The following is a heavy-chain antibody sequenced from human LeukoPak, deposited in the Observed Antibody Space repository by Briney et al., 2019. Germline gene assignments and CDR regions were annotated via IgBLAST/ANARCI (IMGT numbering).Heavy chain of an antibody. CDR1: GFTFSSYG. J-gene: IGHJ6*03. Sequence: GGSLRLSCAASGFTFSSYGLSWVRKAQGKGLGWVANIKQDGSEKYYVDSVKGRFTISRDNAKNSLYLQMNSLRAEDTAVYYCARDLYADYYYYMDVWGKGTTVTVSS. D-gene: IGHD5/OR15-5a*01. V-gene: IGHV3-7*01. CDR2: IKQDGSEK. CDR3: ARDLYADYYYYMDV.